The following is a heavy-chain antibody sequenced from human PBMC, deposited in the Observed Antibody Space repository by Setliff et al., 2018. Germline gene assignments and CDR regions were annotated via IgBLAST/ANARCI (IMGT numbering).Heavy chain of an antibody. V-gene: IGHV4-59*02. Sequence: PSETLSLTCTVSGGSVRGYYWSWIRQHPGKGLEWIGYIYYSGSTNYNPSLKSRVTISVDTSKNQFSLKLSSVTAADTAVYYCARASLDSSGYLYYYYYYMDVWGKGTTVTVSS. CDR3: ARASLDSSGYLYYYYYYMDV. D-gene: IGHD3-22*01. CDR2: IYYSGST. J-gene: IGHJ6*03. CDR1: GGSVRGYY.